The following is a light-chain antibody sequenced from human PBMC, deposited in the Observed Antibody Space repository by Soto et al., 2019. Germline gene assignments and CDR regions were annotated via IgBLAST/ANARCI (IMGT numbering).Light chain of an antibody. CDR3: QQQGT. CDR2: PAS. V-gene: IGKV3-20*01. J-gene: IGKJ2*01. CDR1: EFLSSSY. Sequence: EIVLTQSPGTLSLSPGERATLSCRASEFLSSSYLVWYQQKPGQAPRLLLYPASRRATGIPDRFSGSGSATEYTLSINTLEPEDFAVYYCQQQGTFGQGTKLEIK.